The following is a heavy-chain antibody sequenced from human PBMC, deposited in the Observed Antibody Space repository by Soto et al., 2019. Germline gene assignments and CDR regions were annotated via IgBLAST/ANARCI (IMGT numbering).Heavy chain of an antibody. D-gene: IGHD7-27*01. CDR2: IIPVFGKA. J-gene: IGHJ4*02. CDR3: ATQLTGDLDF. CDR1: GGTFSTSA. Sequence: QVQLVQSGAEVREPGSSVKVSCMASGGTFSTSAMNWVRQAPGQGLEWVGGIIPVFGKATYAQNFEGRVTITADGSTTTAYMALSRLRSEDSAVYYCATQLTGDLDFWGQGTLVIVSS. V-gene: IGHV1-69*12.